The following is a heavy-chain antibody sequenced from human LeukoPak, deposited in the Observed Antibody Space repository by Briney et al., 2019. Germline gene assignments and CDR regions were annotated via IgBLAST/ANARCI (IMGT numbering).Heavy chain of an antibody. CDR1: GGSISSYH. J-gene: IGHJ4*02. Sequence: SETLSLTCTVSGGSISSYHWSWVRQPPGKGLEWIGYILTSGTTNYNPSLKSRLTISGDTSKNQFTLRLSAVTAADTVVYFCARLRVSGSYLYYFDYWGQGTLVTVSS. CDR2: ILTSGTT. D-gene: IGHD1-26*01. V-gene: IGHV4-4*09. CDR3: ARLRVSGSYLYYFDY.